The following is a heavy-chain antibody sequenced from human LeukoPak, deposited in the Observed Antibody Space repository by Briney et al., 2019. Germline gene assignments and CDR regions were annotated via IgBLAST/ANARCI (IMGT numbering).Heavy chain of an antibody. CDR3: ARAGYCSGGSCSKNAYFDY. Sequence: SETLSLTCTVSGGSISSYYWSWIRQPPGKGLEWIGYIYYSGSTNYNPSLKSRVTISVDTSKNQFSLKLSSVTAADTAVYYCARAGYCSGGSCSKNAYFDYWGQGTLVTVSS. CDR2: IYYSGST. CDR1: GGSISSYY. D-gene: IGHD2-15*01. J-gene: IGHJ4*02. V-gene: IGHV4-59*12.